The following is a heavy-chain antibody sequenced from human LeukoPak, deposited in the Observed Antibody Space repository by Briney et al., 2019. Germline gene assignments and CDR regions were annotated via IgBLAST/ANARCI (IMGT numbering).Heavy chain of an antibody. V-gene: IGHV3-30-3*01. CDR1: GFTFSSYA. J-gene: IGHJ4*02. CDR2: ISYDGSNK. D-gene: IGHD2-21*02. Sequence: GGSLRLSCAASGFTFSSYAVHWVRQAPGKGLEWVAVISYDGSNKYYADSVKGRFTISRDNSKNTLYLQMNSLRAEDTAVYYCARDLLVVVTAHRLGYWGQGTLVTVSS. CDR3: ARDLLVVVTAHRLGY.